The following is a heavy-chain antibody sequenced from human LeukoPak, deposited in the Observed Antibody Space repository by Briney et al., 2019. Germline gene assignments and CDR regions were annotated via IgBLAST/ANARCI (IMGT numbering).Heavy chain of an antibody. CDR2: IYYSGST. CDR1: GGSISSYY. Sequence: SETLSLTCTVSGGSISSYYWSWIRQPPGKGLEWIGYIYYSGSTNYNPSLKSRVTISVDTSKNQFSLKLSSVTAADTAVYYCARDSYYYDSSHWFDPWGQGTLVTVSS. V-gene: IGHV4-59*12. D-gene: IGHD3-22*01. CDR3: ARDSYYYDSSHWFDP. J-gene: IGHJ5*02.